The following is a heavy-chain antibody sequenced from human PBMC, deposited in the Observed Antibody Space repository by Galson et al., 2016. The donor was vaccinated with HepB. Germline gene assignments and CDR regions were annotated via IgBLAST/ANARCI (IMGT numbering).Heavy chain of an antibody. J-gene: IGHJ6*02. Sequence: SLRLSCAASGFTFSTYAMSWVRQGPGKGLEWVSGVSGSGSSTDYADSVKGRFTISRDNSKNTLYLQMNSLRAEDTAVYYCAKEGLMVNADYYYGVDVWGQGTTVTVSS. CDR1: GFTFSTYA. V-gene: IGHV3-23*01. CDR2: VSGSGSST. CDR3: AKEGLMVNADYYYGVDV. D-gene: IGHD5-18*01.